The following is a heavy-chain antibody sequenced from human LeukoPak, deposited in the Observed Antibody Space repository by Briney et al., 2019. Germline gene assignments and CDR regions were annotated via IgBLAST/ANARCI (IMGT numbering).Heavy chain of an antibody. CDR2: VSGSGGST. V-gene: IGHV3-23*01. CDR3: AKTMVRGVIIPLFDY. J-gene: IGHJ4*02. D-gene: IGHD3-10*01. CDR1: GFTFSSYA. Sequence: PGGSLRLSCAASGFTFSSYAMSWVRQAPGKGLEWVSAVSGSGGSTYYADSVKGRFTISRDNSKNTLYLQMSSLRAEDTAVYYCAKTMVRGVIIPLFDYWGQGTLVTVSS.